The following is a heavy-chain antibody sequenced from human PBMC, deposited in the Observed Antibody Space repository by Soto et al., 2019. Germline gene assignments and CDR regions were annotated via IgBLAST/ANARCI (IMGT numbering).Heavy chain of an antibody. V-gene: IGHV3-23*01. D-gene: IGHD3-22*01. CDR3: ATGGHIVVVTSFDY. CDR1: GFTFSSYA. J-gene: IGHJ4*02. Sequence: GGSLRLSCAASGFTFSSYAMSWVRQAPGKGLEWVSAISSSGGSTYYADSVKGRFTISRDNSKNTLYLQMNSLRAEDTAVYYCATGGHIVVVTSFDYWGQGTLVTVSS. CDR2: ISSSGGST.